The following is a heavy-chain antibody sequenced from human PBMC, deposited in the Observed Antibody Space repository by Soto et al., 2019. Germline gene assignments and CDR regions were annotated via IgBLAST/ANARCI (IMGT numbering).Heavy chain of an antibody. V-gene: IGHV3-23*01. Sequence: EVHLLESGGGFVQPGGSLRLSCAASGFTFSTYAMTWVRQGPGKGLEYLSAISGSGGTTYYPDSVKGRFTISRDNSRNTLYLQMNSLRAEDTAVYYCAKDRGDFGMVDAFDIWGQGTTVTVSS. D-gene: IGHD3-3*01. CDR1: GFTFSTYA. CDR2: ISGSGGTT. CDR3: AKDRGDFGMVDAFDI. J-gene: IGHJ3*02.